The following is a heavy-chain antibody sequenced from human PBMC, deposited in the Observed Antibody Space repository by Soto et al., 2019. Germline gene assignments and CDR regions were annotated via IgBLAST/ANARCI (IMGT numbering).Heavy chain of an antibody. CDR3: ARVGDYYGSGSHSDY. V-gene: IGHV3-21*01. CDR2: ISSRSTYI. Sequence: GSLRLSCAASGFIFTDSAMSWVRQAPGKGLECVSSISSRSTYIHNADSVKGRFTISRDNAKNSLYLQMDSLRAEDTAVYYCARVGDYYGSGSHSDYWGQGTLVTVSS. J-gene: IGHJ4*02. D-gene: IGHD3-10*01. CDR1: GFIFTDSA.